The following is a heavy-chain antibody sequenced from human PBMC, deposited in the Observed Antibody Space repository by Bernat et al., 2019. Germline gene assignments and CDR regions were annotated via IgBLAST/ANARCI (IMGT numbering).Heavy chain of an antibody. V-gene: IGHV3-23*01. CDR3: ATGYCSSTSCPPGD. D-gene: IGHD2-2*01. CDR1: GFTFNNYA. CDR2: TSASGTST. Sequence: EMQLLESGGGLVQPGGSLRLSCEGAGFTFNNYAMSWVRQAPGKGLEWVSSTSASGTSTYYADSVKGRFTISRDNAKNSLYLQMNSLRAEDTAVYYCATGYCSSTSCPPGDWGQGTLVTVSS. J-gene: IGHJ4*02.